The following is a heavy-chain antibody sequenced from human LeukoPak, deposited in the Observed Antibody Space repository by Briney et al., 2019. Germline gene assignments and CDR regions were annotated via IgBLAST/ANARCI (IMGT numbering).Heavy chain of an antibody. J-gene: IGHJ6*02. D-gene: IGHD3-10*01. V-gene: IGHV4-34*01. CDR3: ARDGGSRRDYYGMDV. Sequence: PSETLSLTCAVYGGSFSDYYWTWIRQPPGKGLEWIGEINHSGRTNYNPSLKSRVTISVDTSKNQFSLKLSSVTAADTAVYYCARDGGSRRDYYGMDVWGQGTTVTVSS. CDR2: INHSGRT. CDR1: GGSFSDYY.